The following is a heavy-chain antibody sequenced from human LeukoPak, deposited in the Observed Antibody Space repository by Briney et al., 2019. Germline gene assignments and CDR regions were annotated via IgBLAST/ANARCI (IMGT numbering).Heavy chain of an antibody. V-gene: IGHV3-21*04. CDR2: ISSSSNYM. D-gene: IGHD4-23*01. CDR1: GFTFSRNA. J-gene: IGHJ4*02. CDR3: AKGSAQWELYDY. Sequence: GGSLRLSCAASGFTFSRNAMNWVRQAPGKGLEWVSFISSSSNYMSYADSVKGRFTISRDNSKNTLYLQMNGLRAEDTAIYYCAKGSAQWELYDYWGQGTLVTVSS.